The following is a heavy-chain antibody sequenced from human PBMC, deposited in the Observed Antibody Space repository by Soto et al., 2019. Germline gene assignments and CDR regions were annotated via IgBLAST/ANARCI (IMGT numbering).Heavy chain of an antibody. J-gene: IGHJ3*02. CDR1: GGSISSSNW. CDR3: ARSGYDYVWGSYRYGPYAFDI. Sequence: SETLSLTCAVSGGSISSSNWWSWVRQPPGKGLEWIGYIYYSGSTYYNPSLKSRVTISVDTSKNQFSLKLSSVTAADTAVYYCARSGYDYVWGSYRYGPYAFDIWGQGTMVTVSS. CDR2: IYYSGST. D-gene: IGHD3-16*02. V-gene: IGHV4-4*02.